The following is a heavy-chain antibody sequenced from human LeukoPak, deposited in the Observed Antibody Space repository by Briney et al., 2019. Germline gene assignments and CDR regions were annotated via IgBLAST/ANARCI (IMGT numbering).Heavy chain of an antibody. J-gene: IGHJ4*02. CDR3: AKILGSSSWYEDPLFDY. CDR1: GFTFSSYG. D-gene: IGHD6-13*01. V-gene: IGHV3-23*01. CDR2: ISGSGGST. Sequence: PGGSLRLSCAASGFTFSSYGMHWVRQAPGKGLEWVSAISGSGGSTYYADSVKGRFTTSRDNSKNTLYLQMNSLRAEDTAVYYCAKILGSSSWYEDPLFDYWGQGTLVTVSS.